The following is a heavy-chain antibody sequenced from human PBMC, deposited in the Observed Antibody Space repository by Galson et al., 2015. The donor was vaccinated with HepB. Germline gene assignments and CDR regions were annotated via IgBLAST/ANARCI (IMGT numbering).Heavy chain of an antibody. Sequence: SLRLSCAASGFIFATYTMDWVRQAPGKGLEWVSSISSSSAYIYFADSVKGRLTLSRDNAKNSLFLEMNSLRAEGTAVYYCVAARPEKTIFSYYPLDVWGQGTTVIVSS. V-gene: IGHV3-21*01. CDR3: VAARPEKTIFSYYPLDV. CDR1: GFIFATYT. D-gene: IGHD3-10*02. J-gene: IGHJ6*02. CDR2: ISSSSAYI.